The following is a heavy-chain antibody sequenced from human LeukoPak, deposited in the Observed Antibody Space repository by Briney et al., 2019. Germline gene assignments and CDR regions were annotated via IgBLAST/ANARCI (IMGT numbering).Heavy chain of an antibody. CDR2: TYYRSKWYN. Sequence: SQTLSLTCAIPGDSVSSNSAAWNWIRQSPSRGLEWLGRTYYRSKWYNDYAVSVKSRITINPDTSKNQFSLQLNSVTPEDTAVYYCARDSSGSYYYYYYYMDVWGKRTTVTVSS. D-gene: IGHD1-26*01. V-gene: IGHV6-1*01. J-gene: IGHJ6*03. CDR1: GDSVSSNSAA. CDR3: ARDSSGSYYYYYYYMDV.